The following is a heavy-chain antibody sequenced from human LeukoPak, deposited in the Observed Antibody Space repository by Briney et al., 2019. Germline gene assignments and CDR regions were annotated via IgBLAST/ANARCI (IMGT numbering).Heavy chain of an antibody. J-gene: IGHJ4*02. CDR1: GFTFSSYA. Sequence: GGSLRLSCAASGFTFSSYAMSWVRQAPGKGLEWVSGVSGSGGATYHADSVKGRFTISRDNAKNTLHLQMNSLRAEDTAIYYCAKAQSHYYDTSGYYCYFDYWGQGTLVTVSS. V-gene: IGHV3-23*01. CDR3: AKAQSHYYDTSGYYCYFDY. D-gene: IGHD3-22*01. CDR2: VSGSGGAT.